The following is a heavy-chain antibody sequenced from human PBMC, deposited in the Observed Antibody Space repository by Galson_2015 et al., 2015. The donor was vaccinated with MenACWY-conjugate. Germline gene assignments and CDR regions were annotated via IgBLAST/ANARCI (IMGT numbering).Heavy chain of an antibody. D-gene: IGHD5-18*01. CDR1: GFSLRDHY. Sequence: SLRLSCAASGFSLRDHYMGWIRQAPGKGLEWISYISTSSRYINYADSVKGRFTISRDNAKDSVYLQMNSLRAEDTAVYYCARVASTRGYSYGFDLWGQGTLVTVSS. CDR3: ARVASTRGYSYGFDL. V-gene: IGHV3-11*06. J-gene: IGHJ4*02. CDR2: ISTSSRYI.